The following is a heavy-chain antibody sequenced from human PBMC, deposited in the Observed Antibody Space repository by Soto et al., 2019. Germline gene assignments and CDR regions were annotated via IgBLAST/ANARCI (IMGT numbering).Heavy chain of an antibody. V-gene: IGHV1-24*01. Sequence: ASVKVSCKVSGYTLTELSMHWVRQAPGKGLEWMGGFDPEDGETIYAQKFQGRVTMTEDTSTDTAYMELSSLRSEDTAVYYCTTDVMVYYYGMDVWGQGTTLTVSS. CDR3: TTDVMVYYYGMDV. J-gene: IGHJ6*02. CDR2: FDPEDGET. D-gene: IGHD3-10*01. CDR1: GYTLTELS.